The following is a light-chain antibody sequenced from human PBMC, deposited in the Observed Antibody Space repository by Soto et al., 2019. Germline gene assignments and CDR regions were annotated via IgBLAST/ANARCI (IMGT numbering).Light chain of an antibody. V-gene: IGLV2-14*01. CDR1: SSDVGGYNY. CDR2: DVS. Sequence: QSALTQPASVSGSPGQSITISCTGTSSDVGGYNYVSWYQQHPGTAPKLMIYDVSNRPSGVSNRFSGSKSGNTASLTISGLRAEDEADYYCSSYTSSSTLMVFGGGTQLTVL. CDR3: SSYTSSSTLMV. J-gene: IGLJ3*02.